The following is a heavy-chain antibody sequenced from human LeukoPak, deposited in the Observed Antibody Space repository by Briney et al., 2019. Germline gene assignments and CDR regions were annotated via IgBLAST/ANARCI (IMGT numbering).Heavy chain of an antibody. Sequence: SETLSLTCSVSGGSISSRSHYWGWIRQSPGKGLEWIRTIYYSGTTFYNPSLQSRVSISVDTSRNQFSLRLNSVTAADTAVYYCARRNDYDFWSGNQYYFDYWGQGTLVTVSS. CDR1: GGSISSRSHY. CDR2: IYYSGTT. J-gene: IGHJ4*02. V-gene: IGHV4-39*01. CDR3: ARRNDYDFWSGNQYYFDY. D-gene: IGHD3-3*01.